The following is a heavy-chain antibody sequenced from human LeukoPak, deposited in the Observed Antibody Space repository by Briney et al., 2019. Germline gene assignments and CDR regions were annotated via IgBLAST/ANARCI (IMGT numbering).Heavy chain of an antibody. CDR2: ISFDGSYK. D-gene: IGHD3-10*01. V-gene: IGHV3-30*18. CDR1: GFTFSSYG. Sequence: PGGSLRLSCAASGFTFSSYGMHWVRQAPGKGLEWVAVISFDGSYKYYADSVKGRFTISRDNSKNTLYLQMNRLRAEDTALYYCAKAATFYYGSDLWGQGILVAVSS. J-gene: IGHJ4*02. CDR3: AKAATFYYGSDL.